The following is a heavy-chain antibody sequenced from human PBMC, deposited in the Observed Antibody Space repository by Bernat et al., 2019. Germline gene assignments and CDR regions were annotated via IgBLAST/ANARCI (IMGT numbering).Heavy chain of an antibody. J-gene: IGHJ3*02. CDR3: ARRVGYCSGGSCSHYAFDI. CDR2: INSDGSST. Sequence: EVQLVESGGGLVQPGGSLRLSCAASGFTFSSYWMHWVRQAPGKGLVWVSRINSDGSSTSYADSVKGRFTISRDNAKNTLYLQMNSLRAEDTAVYYCARRVGYCSGGSCSHYAFDIWGQGKMVTVSS. CDR1: GFTFSSYW. D-gene: IGHD2-15*01. V-gene: IGHV3-74*01.